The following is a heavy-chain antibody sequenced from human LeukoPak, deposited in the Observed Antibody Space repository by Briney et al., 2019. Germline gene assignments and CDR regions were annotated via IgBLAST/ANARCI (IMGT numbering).Heavy chain of an antibody. CDR3: ARVLGYSRTTNWCDP. CDR2: IIPVFGTA. CDR1: GGTFSSYA. V-gene: IGHV1-69*06. Sequence: SVKVSCKASGGTFSSYAISWVQQAPGQGLEWMGGIIPVFGTANYAQKFQGRVTITADKSTSTAYMELSSLTSDDTAIYYCARVLGYSRTTNWCDPWGQGTLVTVSS. D-gene: IGHD6-13*01. J-gene: IGHJ5*02.